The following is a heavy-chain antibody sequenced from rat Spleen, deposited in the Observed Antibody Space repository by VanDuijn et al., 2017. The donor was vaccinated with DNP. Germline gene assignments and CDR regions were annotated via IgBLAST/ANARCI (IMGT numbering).Heavy chain of an antibody. CDR2: IRYDGGST. CDR3: ARHVLPLRVWDY. CDR1: GFTFSDYY. J-gene: IGHJ2*01. V-gene: IGHV5-22*01. Sequence: EVQLVVSGGGLVQPGRSLNLSCAASGFTFSDYYMTWVRQAPTKGLEWVAYIRYDGGSTYYGDSVMGRFTISRDNAKSTLYLQMNSLRSEDMATYYCARHVLPLRVWDYWGQGVMVTVSS. D-gene: IGHD1-4*01.